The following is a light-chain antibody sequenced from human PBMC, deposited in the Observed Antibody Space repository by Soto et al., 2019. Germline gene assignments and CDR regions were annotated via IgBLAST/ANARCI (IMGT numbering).Light chain of an antibody. V-gene: IGKV3-15*01. CDR1: QSVSSN. CDR3: QQYIRWPLT. CDR2: GAS. J-gene: IGKJ4*01. Sequence: EIVMTQSPATLSVSPGERATLSCRASQSVSSNLAWYQQKPGQAPSLLIYGASTRATGTPARFSGSGSGTEFNLTISSLQSEAFAVYYCQQYIRWPLTFGGGTKVEIK.